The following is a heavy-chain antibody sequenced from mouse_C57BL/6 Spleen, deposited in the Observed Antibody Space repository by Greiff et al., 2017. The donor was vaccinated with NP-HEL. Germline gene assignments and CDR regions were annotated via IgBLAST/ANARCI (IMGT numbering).Heavy chain of an antibody. J-gene: IGHJ4*01. CDR1: GYAFSSSW. CDR3: ARVGYFYAMDY. CDR2: LYPGDGDT. Sequence: QVQLQQSGPELVKPGASVKISCKASGYAFSSSWMNWVKQRPGKGLEWIGRLYPGDGDTNYNGKFKGKATLTADKSSSTAYMQLSSLTSEDSAVYFCARVGYFYAMDYWGQGTSVTVSS. V-gene: IGHV1-82*01. D-gene: IGHD2-3*01.